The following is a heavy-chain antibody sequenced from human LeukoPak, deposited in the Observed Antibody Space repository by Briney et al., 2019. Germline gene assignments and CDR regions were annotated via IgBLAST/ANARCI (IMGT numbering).Heavy chain of an antibody. CDR1: GGAITNYY. CDR3: ARRNGGVGGYFD. CDR2: IYYTGST. V-gene: IGHV4-59*01. D-gene: IGHD1-26*01. Sequence: PSETLSLTCGVSGGAITNYYWNWIRQAPGKGLEWLGYIYYTGSTTYNPSVKSRITISLDTSKKQISLKLRSVTAADTAVYYCARRNGGVGGYFDWGQGTLVTVSS. J-gene: IGHJ4*02.